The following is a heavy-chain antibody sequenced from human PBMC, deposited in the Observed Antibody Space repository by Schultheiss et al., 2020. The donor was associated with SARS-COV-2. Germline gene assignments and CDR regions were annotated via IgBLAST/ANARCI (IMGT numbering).Heavy chain of an antibody. CDR2: IYYSGST. Sequence: SETLSLTCTVSGGSISSYYWSWIRQPPGKGLEWIGYIYYSGSTNYNPSLKSRVTISVDTSKNQFSLKLSSVTAADTAVYYCARETLGTLVQGNWFDPWGQGTLVTVSS. CDR1: GGSISSYY. D-gene: IGHD3-10*01. V-gene: IGHV4-59*12. CDR3: ARETLGTLVQGNWFDP. J-gene: IGHJ5*02.